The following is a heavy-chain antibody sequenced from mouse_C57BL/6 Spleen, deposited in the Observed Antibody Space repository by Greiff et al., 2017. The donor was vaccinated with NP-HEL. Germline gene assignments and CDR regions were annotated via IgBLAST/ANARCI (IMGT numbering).Heavy chain of an antibody. J-gene: IGHJ3*01. D-gene: IGHD3-2*02. V-gene: IGHV5-6*01. CDR3: ARPTAQATTCFAY. CDR2: ISSGGSYT. CDR1: GFTFSSYG. Sequence: EVMLVESGGDLVKPGGSLKLSCAASGFTFSSYGMSWVRQTPDKRLEWVATISSGGSYTYYPDSVKGRFTISRDNAKNTLYLQMSSLKSEDTAMYYCARPTAQATTCFAYWGQGTLVTVSA.